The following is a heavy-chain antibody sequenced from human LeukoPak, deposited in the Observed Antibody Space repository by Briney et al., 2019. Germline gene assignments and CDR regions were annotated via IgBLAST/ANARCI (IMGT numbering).Heavy chain of an antibody. CDR3: ARVSPNRRISYGYQNWFDP. CDR2: ISAYNGNT. Sequence: ASVKVSCRASGYTFTSYGISWVRQAPGQGLEWMGWISAYNGNTNYAQKFQGRVSITTDTSTSTAYMELRSLRSDDTAVYFCARVSPNRRISYGYQNWFDPWGQGTLVSVSS. CDR1: GYTFTSYG. V-gene: IGHV1-18*01. J-gene: IGHJ5*02. D-gene: IGHD5-18*01.